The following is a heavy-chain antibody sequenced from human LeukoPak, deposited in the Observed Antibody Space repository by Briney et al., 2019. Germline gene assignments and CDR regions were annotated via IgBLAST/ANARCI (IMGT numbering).Heavy chain of an antibody. J-gene: IGHJ3*02. V-gene: IGHV3-64*01. CDR1: GFTFSSYA. CDR2: ISYNGGST. D-gene: IGHD6-13*01. CDR3: ARGLWIIAAGNDAFDI. Sequence: GSLRLSCAASGFTFSSYAMHWVRQAPGKGLEYLSAISYNGGSTYYANSVKGRFTISRDNSKNTLYLQMGSLRAEDMAVYYCARGLWIIAAGNDAFDIWGQGTMVTVSS.